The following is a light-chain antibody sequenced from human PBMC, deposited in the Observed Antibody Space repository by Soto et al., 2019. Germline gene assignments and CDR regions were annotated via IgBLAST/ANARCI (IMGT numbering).Light chain of an antibody. J-gene: IGKJ4*01. Sequence: EMVLTQSPATLSLSPGERATLSCSASQSVSSYLAWYQQKPGQAPRLLIYDAFNRATGITARSSGSGSVIDFTLTISSLEPEDFAVYYCQHPSNWPLTFGGGTKVEIK. CDR3: QHPSNWPLT. CDR1: QSVSSY. V-gene: IGKV3-11*01. CDR2: DAF.